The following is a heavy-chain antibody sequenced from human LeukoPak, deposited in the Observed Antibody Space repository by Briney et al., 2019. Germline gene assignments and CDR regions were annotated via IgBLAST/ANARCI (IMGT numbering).Heavy chain of an antibody. D-gene: IGHD6-19*01. J-gene: IGHJ5*02. CDR2: INPSGGST. Sequence: ASVKVSCKASGYTFTSYYMHWVRQAPGQGLEWMGIINPSGGSTSYAQKFQGRVTMTRDTSTSTVYMELSSPRSEDTAVYYCGLGGAVAVDWFDPWGQGTLVTVSS. V-gene: IGHV1-46*01. CDR3: GLGGAVAVDWFDP. CDR1: GYTFTSYY.